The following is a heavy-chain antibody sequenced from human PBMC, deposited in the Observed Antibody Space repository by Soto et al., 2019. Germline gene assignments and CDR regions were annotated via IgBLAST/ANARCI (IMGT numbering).Heavy chain of an antibody. Sequence: ASVKVSCKASGYTFTSYAMHWVRQAPGQRLEWMGWINAGNGNTKYSQKFQGRVTITRDTSASTAYMELSSLRAEDTAVYYCVRGDGDRFDGNGYLGRHWGQGTLVTVSS. D-gene: IGHD5-18*01. CDR3: VRGDGDRFDGNGYLGRH. CDR1: GYTFTSYA. V-gene: IGHV1-3*01. J-gene: IGHJ4*02. CDR2: INAGNGNT.